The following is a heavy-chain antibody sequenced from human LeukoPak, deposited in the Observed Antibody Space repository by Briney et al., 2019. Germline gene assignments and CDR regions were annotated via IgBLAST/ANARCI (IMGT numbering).Heavy chain of an antibody. Sequence: GGSLRLSCAASGFTFSSYSMNWVRQAPGKGLEWVSSISSSSSYIYYADSVKGRFTISRDNAKNSLYLQMNSLRAEDTAVYYCARGMVRSTGVNLGYYYYYYYMDVWGKGTTVTVSS. CDR2: ISSSSSYI. CDR1: GFTFSSYS. V-gene: IGHV3-21*01. J-gene: IGHJ6*03. D-gene: IGHD3-10*01. CDR3: ARGMVRSTGVNLGYYYYYYYMDV.